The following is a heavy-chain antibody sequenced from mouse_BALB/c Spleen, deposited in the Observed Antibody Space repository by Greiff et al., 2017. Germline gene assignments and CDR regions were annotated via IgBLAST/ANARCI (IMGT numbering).Heavy chain of an antibody. CDR3: ARQNYGSSLWYFDV. CDR2: INSNGGST. J-gene: IGHJ1*01. CDR1: GFTFSSYY. V-gene: IGHV5-6-2*01. Sequence: EVKVEESGGGLVKLGGSLKLSCAASGFTFSSYYMSWVRQTPEKRLELVAAINSNGGSTYYPDTVKGRFTISRDNAKNTLYLQMSSLKSEDTALYYCARQNYGSSLWYFDVWGAGTTVTVSS. D-gene: IGHD1-1*01.